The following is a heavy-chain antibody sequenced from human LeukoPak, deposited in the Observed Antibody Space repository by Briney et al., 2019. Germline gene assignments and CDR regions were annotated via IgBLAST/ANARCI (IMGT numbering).Heavy chain of an antibody. CDR3: ASTGVHGDYAVDY. CDR1: GGSISSSSYY. V-gene: IGHV4-39*07. CDR2: IYYSGST. D-gene: IGHD4-17*01. J-gene: IGHJ4*02. Sequence: SETLSLTCTVSGGSISSSSYYWGWIRQPPGKGLEWIGSIYYSGSTYYNPSLKSRVTISVDTSKNQFSLKLSSVTAADTAVYYCASTGVHGDYAVDYWGQGTLVTVSS.